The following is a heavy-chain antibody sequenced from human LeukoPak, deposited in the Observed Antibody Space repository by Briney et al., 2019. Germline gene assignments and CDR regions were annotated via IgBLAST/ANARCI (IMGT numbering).Heavy chain of an antibody. J-gene: IGHJ4*02. V-gene: IGHV4-34*01. CDR3: ARNIVGTPQPAFDY. D-gene: IGHD1-26*01. Sequence: PSETLSLTCAVYGVAFSGYYWSWIRQPPGKGLEWIGEINHSGSTNYNPSLKSRVTISVDTSKSQFSLKLSSVTAADTAVYYCARNIVGTPQPAFDYWGQGTLVTVSS. CDR2: INHSGST. CDR1: GVAFSGYY.